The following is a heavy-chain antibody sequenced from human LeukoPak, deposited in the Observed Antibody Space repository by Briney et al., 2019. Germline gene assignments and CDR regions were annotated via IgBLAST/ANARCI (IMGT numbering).Heavy chain of an antibody. V-gene: IGHV3-53*01. CDR3: ARRAGEYSHPYDY. CDR2: IYSGGNT. D-gene: IGHD4-17*01. J-gene: IGHJ4*02. CDR1: GFTVSINS. Sequence: TGGSLRLSCTVSGFTVSINSMSWVRQAPGKGLEWVSFIYSGGNTHYSDSVKGRFTISRDNSKNTVYLQMNSLRAEDTAVYYCARRAGEYSHPYDYWGQGTLVTVSS.